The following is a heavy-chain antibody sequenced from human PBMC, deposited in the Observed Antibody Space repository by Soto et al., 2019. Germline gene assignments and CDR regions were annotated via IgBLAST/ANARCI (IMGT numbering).Heavy chain of an antibody. CDR1: GGTFSSYA. J-gene: IGHJ6*02. D-gene: IGHD2-8*01. CDR2: IIPIFGTA. Sequence: SVKVSCKASGGTFSSYAISWVRQAPGQGLEWMGGIIPIFGTANYAQKFQGRVTITADESTSTAYMELSSLRSEDTAVYYCARQAAGDIVLMVYAMGGKAVWGQGTTVTVSS. CDR3: ARQAAGDIVLMVYAMGGKAV. V-gene: IGHV1-69*13.